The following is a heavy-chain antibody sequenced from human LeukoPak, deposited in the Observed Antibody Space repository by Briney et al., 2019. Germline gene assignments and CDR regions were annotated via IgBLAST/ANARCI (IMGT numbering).Heavy chain of an antibody. CDR1: GFTFSSYA. CDR3: SKAGCSSISCYDYYYYGMDV. D-gene: IGHD2-2*01. CDR2: ISGSGGST. V-gene: IGHV3-23*01. J-gene: IGHJ6*02. Sequence: GGSLRLSCAASGFTFSSYAMSWVRQAPGKGLEWVSAISGSGGSTDYADSVKGRFTISRDNSTNTLYLQLNSLRAEDTAVYYCSKAGCSSISCYDYYYYGMDVWGQGTTVTVS.